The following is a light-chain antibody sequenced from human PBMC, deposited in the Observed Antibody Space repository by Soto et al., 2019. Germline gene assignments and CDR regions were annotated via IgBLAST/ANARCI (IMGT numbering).Light chain of an antibody. CDR3: AAWYGSLSGHV. Sequence: QSVLTQPPSVSGTLEQGVTISCSGSTSNIGENTVGWFQQLPGTAPKVLIYVNDKRPSGVPDRFSGSKSGTSAYLAISGLQSEDEADYYCAAWYGSLSGHVFGAGTKLTVL. V-gene: IGLV1-44*01. CDR1: TSNIGENT. J-gene: IGLJ1*01. CDR2: VND.